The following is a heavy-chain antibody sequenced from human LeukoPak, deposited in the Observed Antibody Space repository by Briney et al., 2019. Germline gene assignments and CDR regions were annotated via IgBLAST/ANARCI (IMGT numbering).Heavy chain of an antibody. V-gene: IGHV3-30*04. D-gene: IGHD5-12*01. J-gene: IGHJ4*02. CDR2: ISYDGSDE. CDR3: ARARPSMWIDY. CDR1: GFTFSSYA. Sequence: GGSLRLSCAASGFTFSSYAMYWVRQAPGKGLEWVAVISYDGSDEFYADSVKGRFTISRDSSKNTLYLQMNCLRPEDTAVYYCARARPSMWIDYWGQGTLVTVSS.